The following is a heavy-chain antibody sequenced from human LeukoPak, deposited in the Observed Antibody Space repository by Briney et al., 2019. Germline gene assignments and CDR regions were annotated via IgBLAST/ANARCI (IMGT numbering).Heavy chain of an antibody. CDR1: GGSISSYY. CDR3: ARLGNEDGYNDY. CDR2: IYYSGST. Sequence: SETLSLTCTVSGGSISSYYWGWIRQPPGKGLEWIGSIYYSGSTYYNPSLKSRVTISVDTSKNQFSLKLSSVTAADTAVYYCARLGNEDGYNDYWGQGTLVTVSS. J-gene: IGHJ4*02. D-gene: IGHD1-1*01. V-gene: IGHV4-39*01.